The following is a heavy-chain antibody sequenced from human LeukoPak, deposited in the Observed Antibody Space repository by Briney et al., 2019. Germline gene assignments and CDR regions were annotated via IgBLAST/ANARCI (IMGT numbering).Heavy chain of an antibody. J-gene: IGHJ4*02. CDR3: TDTLTGTSFAY. Sequence: GGSLRLSCAASGFTGFTFSNAWMNWVRQAPGKGLEWVGRIKSKSDGETTDYAAPVKDRFTISRDDSKNTLYVQMNSLKSEDTAVYYCTDTLTGTSFAYWGQGTLVTVSS. D-gene: IGHD3-9*01. CDR2: IKSKSDGETT. V-gene: IGHV3-15*01. CDR1: GFTGFTFSNAW.